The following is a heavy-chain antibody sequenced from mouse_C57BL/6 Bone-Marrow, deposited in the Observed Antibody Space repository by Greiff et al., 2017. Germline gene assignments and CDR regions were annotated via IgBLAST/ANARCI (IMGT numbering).Heavy chain of an antibody. J-gene: IGHJ2*01. CDR1: GYTFTSYW. V-gene: IGHV1-59*01. CDR3: AKTSSDN. CDR2: IDPSDSYT. Sequence: QVQLQQPGAELVRPGTSVKLSCKASGYTFTSYWMHWVKQRPGQGLEWIGVIDPSDSYTNYNQKFKGKATLTVDTSSSTAYMQLSSLTSEDSAVYYCAKTSSDNWGQGTTLSVSS.